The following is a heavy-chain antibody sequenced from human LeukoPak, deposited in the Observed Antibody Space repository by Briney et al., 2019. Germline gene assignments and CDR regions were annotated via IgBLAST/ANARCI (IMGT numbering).Heavy chain of an antibody. Sequence: PSETLSLTCTVSGGSISSSSYYWGWIRQPPGKGLEWIGSIYYSGSTYYNPSLKSRVTISVDTSKNQFSLKLSSVTAADTAVYYCASSSSRGGFFDYWGQETLVTVSS. D-gene: IGHD6-6*01. CDR2: IYYSGST. V-gene: IGHV4-39*07. J-gene: IGHJ4*02. CDR3: ASSSSRGGFFDY. CDR1: GGSISSSSYY.